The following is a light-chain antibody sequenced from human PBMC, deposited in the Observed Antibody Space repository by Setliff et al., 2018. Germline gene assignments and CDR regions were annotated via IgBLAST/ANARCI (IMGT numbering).Light chain of an antibody. CDR2: AAS. CDR3: QQSYTTPWT. CDR1: QGITNY. J-gene: IGKJ1*01. V-gene: IGKV1-39*01. Sequence: DIQMTQSPSALSASVGDRVTITCRASQGITNYLNWYQQRPGKAPNLLIYAASRLQSGVTSRFSGSGSGTDFTLTITNLQREDFATYYCQQSYTTPWTFGQGTKV.